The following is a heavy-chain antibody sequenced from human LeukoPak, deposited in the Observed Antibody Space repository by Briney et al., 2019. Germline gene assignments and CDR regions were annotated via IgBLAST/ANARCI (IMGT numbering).Heavy chain of an antibody. V-gene: IGHV5-51*01. D-gene: IGHD3-22*01. CDR3: ARPFYYDSSGYPPGEDY. J-gene: IGHJ4*02. Sequence: GESLKISCKGSGYSFTSYWIGWVRQMPGKGLEWMGIIYPGNSDTRYSPSFQGQVTISADKSISTAYLQWSSLKASDTAMYYCARPFYYDSSGYPPGEDYWGQGTLVTVSS. CDR2: IYPGNSDT. CDR1: GYSFTSYW.